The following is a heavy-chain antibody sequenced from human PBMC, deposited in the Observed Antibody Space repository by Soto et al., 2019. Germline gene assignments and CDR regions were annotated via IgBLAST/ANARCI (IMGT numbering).Heavy chain of an antibody. CDR2: MSYSGST. Sequence: LSLTCTVSRGSISSDYWGWIREPPGKGLEWIGYMSYSGSTNYNPSLKSRVTISVDTTKNQFSLKLTSVTAADTSVDYCTRQWSYSQVYNWGQGSLVTVSS. CDR3: TRQWSYSQVYN. J-gene: IGHJ4*02. CDR1: RGSISSDY. V-gene: IGHV4-59*08. D-gene: IGHD3-10*01.